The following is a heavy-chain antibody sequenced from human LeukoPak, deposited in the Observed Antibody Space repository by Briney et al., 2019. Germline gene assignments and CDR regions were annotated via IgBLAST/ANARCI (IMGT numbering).Heavy chain of an antibody. Sequence: GGSLRLSCAASGFTFSSYAMHWVRQAPGKGLEYVSAISSNGGSTYYANSVKGRFTISRDNSKNTLYLQMGSLRAEDMAVYYCARGLSYDSSGHYFDYWGQGTLVTVSS. CDR1: GFTFSSYA. J-gene: IGHJ4*02. D-gene: IGHD3-22*01. V-gene: IGHV3-64*01. CDR3: ARGLSYDSSGHYFDY. CDR2: ISSNGGST.